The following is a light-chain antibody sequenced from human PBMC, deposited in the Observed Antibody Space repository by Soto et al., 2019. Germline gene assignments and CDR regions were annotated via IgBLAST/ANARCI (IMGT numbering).Light chain of an antibody. Sequence: EIVLTQSTGTLSLSPGERATLSCRASQSVSSSFLAWYQQKPGQAPRLLIYGASSRATGIPDRFSGSGSGTDFTLTISRLGPEDFAVYYCKQYGSSSWTFRQGTKVEIK. J-gene: IGKJ1*01. CDR2: GAS. V-gene: IGKV3-20*01. CDR3: KQYGSSSWT. CDR1: QSVSSSF.